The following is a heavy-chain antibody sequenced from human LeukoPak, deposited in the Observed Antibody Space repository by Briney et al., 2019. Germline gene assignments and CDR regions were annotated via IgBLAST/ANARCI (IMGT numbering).Heavy chain of an antibody. D-gene: IGHD3-22*01. CDR3: ARDSEDYYDSSGSLYFDY. CDR1: GYTFTSYY. V-gene: IGHV1-46*01. CDR2: INPSGGST. J-gene: IGHJ4*02. Sequence: ASVKVSCKASGYTFTSYYMHWVRQAPGRGLEWMGIINPSGGSTSYAQKFQGRVTMTRDTSTSTVYMELSSLRSEDTAVYYCARDSEDYYDSSGSLYFDYWGQGTLVTVSS.